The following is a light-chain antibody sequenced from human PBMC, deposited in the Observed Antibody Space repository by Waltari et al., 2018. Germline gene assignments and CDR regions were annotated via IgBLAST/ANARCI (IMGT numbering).Light chain of an antibody. Sequence: EIVLTQSPGTLSLSPGERATLSCRSSQGVSSGYLAWYQQKPGQAPRLRIYGASSRATGIPDRFSGSGSGTDFTLTIRRLEPEDFAVYYCQQYGSSPPTFGQGTKREIK. CDR2: GAS. J-gene: IGKJ2*01. CDR1: QGVSSGY. CDR3: QQYGSSPPT. V-gene: IGKV3-20*01.